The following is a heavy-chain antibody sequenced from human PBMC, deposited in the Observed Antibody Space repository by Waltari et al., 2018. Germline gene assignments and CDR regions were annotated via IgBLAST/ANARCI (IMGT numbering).Heavy chain of an antibody. J-gene: IGHJ4*02. CDR1: GGSISSSSYY. D-gene: IGHD6-19*01. V-gene: IGHV4-39*07. Sequence: QLQLQESGPGLVKPSETLSLTCTVSGGSISSSSYYWGWIRQPPGKGLEWIGRHSYDGSTYYNPSLKSRVTISVDTSKNQFSLKLSSVTAADTAVYYCARDREGIAVAGTPWYFDYWGQGTLVTVSS. CDR3: ARDREGIAVAGTPWYFDY. CDR2: HSYDGST.